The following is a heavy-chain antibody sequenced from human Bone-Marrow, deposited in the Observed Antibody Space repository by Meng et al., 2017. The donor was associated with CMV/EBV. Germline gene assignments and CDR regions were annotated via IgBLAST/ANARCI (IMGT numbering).Heavy chain of an antibody. Sequence: GESLKISCAASGFTFSSYWMHWVRQAPGKGLVWVSGINWNGGSTGYADSVKGRFTISRDNAKNSLYLQMNSLRAEDTALYHCARDYYDSSGYSDYWGQGTLVTVSS. V-gene: IGHV3-20*01. CDR1: GFTFSSYW. D-gene: IGHD3-22*01. J-gene: IGHJ4*02. CDR3: ARDYYDSSGYSDY. CDR2: INWNGGST.